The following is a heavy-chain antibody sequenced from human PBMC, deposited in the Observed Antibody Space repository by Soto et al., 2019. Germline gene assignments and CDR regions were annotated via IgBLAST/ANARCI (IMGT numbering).Heavy chain of an antibody. Sequence: EVQLLESGGGLVQLGGSLRLSCAASGFTFNAYAMTWVRQAPGKGLEWVSAIGGSGGNRYYADSVRGRFTISRDNSKDTVDLQMNSLRVEDTAVYYCARVASDYINSVDNWGQGILVTVSS. J-gene: IGHJ4*02. CDR1: GFTFNAYA. V-gene: IGHV3-23*01. D-gene: IGHD4-4*01. CDR3: ARVASDYINSVDN. CDR2: IGGSGGNR.